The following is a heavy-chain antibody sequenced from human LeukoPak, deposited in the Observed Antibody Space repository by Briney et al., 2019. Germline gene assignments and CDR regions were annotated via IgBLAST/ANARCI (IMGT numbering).Heavy chain of an antibody. V-gene: IGHV3-38-3*01. CDR1: GFTVSSNE. Sequence: GGSLRLSCAASGFTVSSNEMSWVRQAPGKGLEWVSSISGGSTYYADSRKGRFTISRDNAKNSVYLQMNRLRAEDTAVYYCAKAGSHYDILTGYYSPYYYYMDVWGKGTTVTISS. CDR2: ISGGST. D-gene: IGHD3-9*01. CDR3: AKAGSHYDILTGYYSPYYYYMDV. J-gene: IGHJ6*03.